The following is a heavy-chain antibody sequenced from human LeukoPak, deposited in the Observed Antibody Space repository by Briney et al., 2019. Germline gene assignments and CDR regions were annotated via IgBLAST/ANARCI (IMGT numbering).Heavy chain of an antibody. Sequence: SETLSLTCTVSGGSISSYYWSWTRQPPGKGLEWVGYIYYSGSTNYNPSLKSRVTISVDTSKSQVSLKLSSVTAAHTAVYYGARSSAGVVIIPKVWGQGTLVTVSS. CDR2: IYYSGST. V-gene: IGHV4-59*01. CDR1: GGSISSYY. CDR3: ARSSAGVVIIPKV. J-gene: IGHJ4*02. D-gene: IGHD3-3*01.